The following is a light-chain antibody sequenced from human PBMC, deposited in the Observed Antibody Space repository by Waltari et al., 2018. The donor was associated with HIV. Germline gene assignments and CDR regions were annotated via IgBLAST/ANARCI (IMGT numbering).Light chain of an antibody. CDR3: SSYTGTIKL. CDR1: NSDIGRY. Sequence: QSALTQPPSVSGPPGQSVTISFTGTNSDIGRYVSWYQQHPGQAPRLMIFDGSQRPSGISARFSGSKSGTTASLTISGLQTDDEADYFCSSYTGTIKLFGGGTKLTVL. V-gene: IGLV2-14*03. CDR2: DGS. J-gene: IGLJ3*02.